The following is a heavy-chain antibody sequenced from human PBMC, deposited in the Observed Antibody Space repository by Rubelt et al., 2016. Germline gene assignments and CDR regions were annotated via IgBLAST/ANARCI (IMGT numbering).Heavy chain of an antibody. J-gene: IGHJ6*03. CDR1: GFTFGDYA. V-gene: IGHV3-21*01. D-gene: IGHD6-13*01. CDR3: ARGLSWYGDYYYYMDV. CDR2: ISSSSSYI. Sequence: EVQLVESGGGLVKPGRSLRLSCTASGFTFGDYAMSWFRQAPGKGLEWVSSISSSSSYIYYAESVKGRFTISRDNAKNSLYLQMNSLRAEDTAVYYCARGLSWYGDYYYYMDVWGKGTTVTVSS.